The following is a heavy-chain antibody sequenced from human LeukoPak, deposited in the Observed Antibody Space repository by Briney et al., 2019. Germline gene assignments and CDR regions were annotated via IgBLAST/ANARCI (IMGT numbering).Heavy chain of an antibody. CDR3: AKDDPGYSSGWYYFDY. CDR1: GFTFSSYG. V-gene: IGHV3-30*02. Sequence: GGSLRLSCAASGFTFSSYGMHWVRQAPGKGLEWVAFIRYDGSNKYYADSVKGRFTISRDNSKNTLYLQMNSLRAEDTAVYYCAKDDPGYSSGWYYFDYWGQGTLVTVSS. CDR2: IRYDGSNK. D-gene: IGHD6-19*01. J-gene: IGHJ4*02.